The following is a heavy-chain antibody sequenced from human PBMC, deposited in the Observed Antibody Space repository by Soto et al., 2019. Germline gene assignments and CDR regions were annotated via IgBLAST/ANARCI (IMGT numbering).Heavy chain of an antibody. Sequence: SSETLSLTCAVYGGSFSGSYWGWIRQPPGKGLEWIGEINHSGSTNYNPSLKSRVTISVDTSKNQFSLKLSSVTAADTAVYYCARRRKGYCTNGVCYKGNYYYYYMDVWGKGTTVTVSS. J-gene: IGHJ6*03. D-gene: IGHD2-8*01. V-gene: IGHV4-34*01. CDR2: INHSGST. CDR1: GGSFSGSY. CDR3: ARRRKGYCTNGVCYKGNYYYYYMDV.